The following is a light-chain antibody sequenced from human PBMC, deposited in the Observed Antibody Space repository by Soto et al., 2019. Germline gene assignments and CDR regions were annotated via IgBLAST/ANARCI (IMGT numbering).Light chain of an antibody. Sequence: QSALSQPASVSGSPGQSITISCTGSDSDVGAYYFVSWYQHHPGKAPKLIIYDVIHRPSGVSDRFSGSKSGNTASLTISGLQSEDEADYYCSSYTSDSPHVLFGGGTKLTVL. CDR1: DSDVGAYYF. V-gene: IGLV2-14*01. CDR3: SSYTSDSPHVL. CDR2: DVI. J-gene: IGLJ2*01.